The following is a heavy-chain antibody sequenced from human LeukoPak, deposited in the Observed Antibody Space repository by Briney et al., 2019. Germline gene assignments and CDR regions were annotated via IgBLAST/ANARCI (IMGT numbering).Heavy chain of an antibody. D-gene: IGHD3-16*01. CDR2: FYNSGRS. CDR1: DDSISDHY. CDR3: TRGAGWLIDY. Sequence: SETLSLTCTVSDDSISDHYRGWIRQPPGKGLEWIGYFYNSGRSTYNPSLKSRVTISADTSKNHFSLKLNSVTTADTAVYYCTRGAGWLIDYWGQGILVTVSS. J-gene: IGHJ4*02. V-gene: IGHV4-59*11.